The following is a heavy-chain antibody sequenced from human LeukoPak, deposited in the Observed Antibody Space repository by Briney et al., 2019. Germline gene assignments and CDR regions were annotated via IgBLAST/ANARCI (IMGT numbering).Heavy chain of an antibody. V-gene: IGHV3-23*01. CDR3: AKAFRGGVGATPPPH. CDR2: ISGSGGST. D-gene: IGHD1-26*01. J-gene: IGHJ4*02. Sequence: PGGSLRLSCAASGFTFSSYAMSWVRQAPGKGLEWVSAISGSGGSTYYADSVKGRFTISRDNSKNTLYLQMNSLRAEDTAVYSWAKAFRGGVGATPPPHGGQGPLVTVPS. CDR1: GFTFSSYA.